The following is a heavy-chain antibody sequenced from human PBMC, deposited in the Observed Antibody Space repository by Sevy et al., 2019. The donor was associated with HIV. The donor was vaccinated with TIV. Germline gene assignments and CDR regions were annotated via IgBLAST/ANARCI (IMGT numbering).Heavy chain of an antibody. J-gene: IGHJ4*02. Sequence: GGSLRLSCTASGFTFGDYAMSWFRQAPGKGLEWVGFIRSKAYGGTTEYAASVKGRFTSSRDDSKSIAYLQMNSLKTEDTAVYYCTRGPPGYSYGYDYFDYWGQGTLVTVSS. V-gene: IGHV3-49*03. CDR2: IRSKAYGGTT. D-gene: IGHD5-18*01. CDR1: GFTFGDYA. CDR3: TRGPPGYSYGYDYFDY.